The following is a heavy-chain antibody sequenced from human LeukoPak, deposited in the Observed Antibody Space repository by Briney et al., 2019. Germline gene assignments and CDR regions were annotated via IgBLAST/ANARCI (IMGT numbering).Heavy chain of an antibody. D-gene: IGHD3-22*01. CDR1: GYTFTSYA. V-gene: IGHV1-46*01. CDR2: INPSGGST. J-gene: IGHJ4*02. Sequence: ASVKVSCKASGYTFTSYAMNWVRQAPGQGLEWMGIINPSGGSTNYAQKFQGRVTMTRDTSTSTVYMEMSSLRSENTAVYYCARAYYHDYSDYHWAPDYWGQGTLVTVSS. CDR3: ARAYYHDYSDYHWAPDY.